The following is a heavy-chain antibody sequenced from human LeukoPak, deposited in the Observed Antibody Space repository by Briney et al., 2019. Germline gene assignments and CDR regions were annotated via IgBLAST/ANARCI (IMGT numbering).Heavy chain of an antibody. CDR3: AREGDGGNPDY. V-gene: IGHV3-7*01. D-gene: IGHD4-23*01. Sequence: GGSLRLSCAASGFTFSSYWMSWVRQAPGKGPEWVANIKQDGSEKYYADSVKGRFTISRDNAKNTLYLQMNSLRAEDTAVYYCAREGDGGNPDYWGQGTLVTVSS. CDR1: GFTFSSYW. J-gene: IGHJ4*02. CDR2: IKQDGSEK.